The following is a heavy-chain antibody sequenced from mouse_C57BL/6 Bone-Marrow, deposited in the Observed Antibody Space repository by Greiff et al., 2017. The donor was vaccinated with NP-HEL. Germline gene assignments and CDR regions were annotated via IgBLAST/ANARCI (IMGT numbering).Heavy chain of an antibody. CDR3: ARCYDGYYIWYFDV. CDR1: GFTFSDYY. D-gene: IGHD2-3*01. V-gene: IGHV5-16*01. CDR2: INYDGSST. J-gene: IGHJ1*03. Sequence: DVKLVESEGGLVQPGSSMKLSCTASGFTFSDYYMAWVRQVPEKGLEWVANINYDGSSTYYLDSLKSRFIILRDNAKNILYLQMSSLKSEDTATYYCARCYDGYYIWYFDVWGTGTTVTVSS.